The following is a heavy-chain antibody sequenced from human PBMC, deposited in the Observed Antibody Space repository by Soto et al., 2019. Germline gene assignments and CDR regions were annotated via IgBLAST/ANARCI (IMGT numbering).Heavy chain of an antibody. V-gene: IGHV1-3*01. CDR3: ARAPYGGSLDF. J-gene: IGHJ4*02. D-gene: IGHD4-17*01. Sequence: ASVKVSCKASGYSFTNYAMHWVRQAPGQRLEWMGWINAGNGNAYYSQKFQGRVTITRDTSASTAHMELSSLRSEDTAVYYCARAPYGGSLDFWGQGILVTVS. CDR2: INAGNGNA. CDR1: GYSFTNYA.